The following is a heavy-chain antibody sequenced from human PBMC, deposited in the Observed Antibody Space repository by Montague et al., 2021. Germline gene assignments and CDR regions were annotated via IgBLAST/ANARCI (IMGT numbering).Heavy chain of an antibody. CDR3: ASDRGPFDY. D-gene: IGHD3-10*01. CDR2: VRHIGST. J-gene: IGHJ4*02. V-gene: IGHV4-34*01. Sequence: SETLSLTCGVYGGSLSEYYWTWIRQSPEKGLEWIGEVRHIGSTNYNPSIKSRVTMSVDKSENQFSLKLRSVTAADTAVYYCASDRGPFDYWGQGTVVTVSS. CDR1: GGSLSEYY.